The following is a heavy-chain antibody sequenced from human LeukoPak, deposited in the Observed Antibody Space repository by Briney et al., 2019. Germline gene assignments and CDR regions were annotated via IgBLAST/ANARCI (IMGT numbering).Heavy chain of an antibody. Sequence: GGSLRLSCAASGFTFSSYGMHWVRQAPGKGLEWVAFIRYDGTNKYYADSVKGRFTISRDNSKNTLYLQMNILRAEDTAVYYCAPRVVVITAPFDYWGQGTLVTVSS. CDR2: IRYDGTNK. CDR3: APRVVVITAPFDY. J-gene: IGHJ4*02. V-gene: IGHV3-30*02. CDR1: GFTFSSYG. D-gene: IGHD2-21*01.